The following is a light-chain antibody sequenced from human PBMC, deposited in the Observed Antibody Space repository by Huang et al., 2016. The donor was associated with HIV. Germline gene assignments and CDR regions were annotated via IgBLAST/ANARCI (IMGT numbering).Light chain of an antibody. CDR2: DAS. CDR1: QSVSRN. CDR3: QQYSDWPRT. J-gene: IGKJ3*01. V-gene: IGKV3-15*01. Sequence: EIVMTQSPATLSVSPGERATLPCRARQSVSRNLAWFQQKPGQDPRRLIYDASPRTPGIPARFSGSGSGTDFTLTISSLQSEDFVVYYCQQYSDWPRTFGPGTKVDIK.